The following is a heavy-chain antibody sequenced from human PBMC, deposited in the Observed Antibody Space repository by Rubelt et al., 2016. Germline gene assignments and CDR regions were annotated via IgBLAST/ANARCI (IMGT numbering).Heavy chain of an antibody. V-gene: IGHV3-33*01. J-gene: IGHJ4*02. CDR1: GFTFSSYG. D-gene: IGHD1-26*01. Sequence: GGVVQPGRSLRLTCAASGFTFSSYGMHWVRQAPGKGLEWVAVIWYDGSNKYYADSEKGRFTISRDNSKNTLYLQMNSLRAEDTAVYYCARGGMGGSTGYFDYWGQGTLVTVSS. CDR2: IWYDGSNK. CDR3: ARGGMGGSTGYFDY.